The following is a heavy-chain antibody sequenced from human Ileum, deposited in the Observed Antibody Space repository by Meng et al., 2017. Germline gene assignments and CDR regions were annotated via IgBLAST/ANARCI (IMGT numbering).Heavy chain of an antibody. J-gene: IGHJ4*02. D-gene: IGHD2-2*01. V-gene: IGHV3-23*01. CDR3: AKSACSTASCRRLDF. CDR1: EFTFSTYA. CDR2: ISSGGGTT. Sequence: GESLKISCAASEFTFSTYAMSWVRQAPGKELEWVSIISSGGGTTYYADSVKGRFTISRDNSRDTLYLQMNSLRAEDTAVYYCAKSACSTASCRRLDFWGQGTLVTVSS.